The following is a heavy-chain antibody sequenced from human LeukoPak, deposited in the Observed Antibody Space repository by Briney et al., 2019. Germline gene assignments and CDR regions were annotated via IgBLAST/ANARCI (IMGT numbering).Heavy chain of an antibody. CDR3: ARAVAGSNWFDP. CDR1: GGSISSYY. D-gene: IGHD6-19*01. J-gene: IGHJ5*02. V-gene: IGHV4-59*01. Sequence: SETLSLTCTVSGGSISSYYWSWIRQPPGKGLEWIGYIYYSGSTNYNPSLKSRVTISVDTSKNQFSLKLSSVTAADTAVYYSARAVAGSNWFDPWGQGTLVTVSS. CDR2: IYYSGST.